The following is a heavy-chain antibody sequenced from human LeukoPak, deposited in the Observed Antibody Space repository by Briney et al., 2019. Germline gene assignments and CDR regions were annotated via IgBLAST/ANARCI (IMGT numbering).Heavy chain of an antibody. Sequence: GGSLRLSCAASGFTFSSYSMNWVRQAPGKGLEWVSSFSSTSYYIYYADSVKGRFTISRDNAKNSLYLQMNSLRAEDTAVYYCAKEGGVYSTPYYMDVWGKGTTVTVSS. D-gene: IGHD1-26*01. CDR1: GFTFSSYS. CDR2: FSSTSYYI. CDR3: AKEGGVYSTPYYMDV. J-gene: IGHJ6*03. V-gene: IGHV3-21*04.